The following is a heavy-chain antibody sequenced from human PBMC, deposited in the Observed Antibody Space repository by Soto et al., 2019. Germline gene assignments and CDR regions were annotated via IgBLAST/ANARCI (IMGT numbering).Heavy chain of an antibody. D-gene: IGHD6-6*01. CDR2: IYYSGST. V-gene: IGHV4-30-4*01. CDR1: GGSISSGDYY. J-gene: IGHJ4*02. Sequence: QVQLQESGPGLVKPSQTLSLTCTVSGGSISSGDYYWSWIHQPPGKGLEWIGYIYYSGSTYYNPSLKSRVTISVDTSKNQFSLKLSSVTAADTAVYYCARAPIAAPHHFDYWGQGTLVTVSS. CDR3: ARAPIAAPHHFDY.